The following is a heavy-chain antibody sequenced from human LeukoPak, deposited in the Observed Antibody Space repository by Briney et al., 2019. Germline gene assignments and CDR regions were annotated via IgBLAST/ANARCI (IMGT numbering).Heavy chain of an antibody. CDR2: INHSGST. CDR3: ASKGVAGQRSFDY. J-gene: IGHJ4*02. CDR1: GGSISSGDYY. V-gene: IGHV4-30-4*01. D-gene: IGHD6-19*01. Sequence: SQTLSLTCTVSGGSISSGDYYWSWIRQPPGKGLEWIGEINHSGSTNYNPSLKSRVTISEATSKNQFSLKLSSVTAADTAVYYCASKGVAGQRSFDYWGQGTLVTVSS.